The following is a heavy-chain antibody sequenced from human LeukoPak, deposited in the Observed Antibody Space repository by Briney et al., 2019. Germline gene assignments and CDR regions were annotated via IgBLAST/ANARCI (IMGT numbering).Heavy chain of an antibody. CDR3: AKDRNYYDSSGSFDY. CDR2: ISGSGGST. D-gene: IGHD3-22*01. CDR1: GFTFSSYS. V-gene: IGHV3-23*01. Sequence: GGSLRLSCAASGFTFSSYSMNWVRQAPGKGLEWVSGISGSGGSTYYADSVKGRFTISRDNSKNTLYLQMNSLRAEDTAVYYCAKDRNYYDSSGSFDYWGQGTLVTVSS. J-gene: IGHJ4*02.